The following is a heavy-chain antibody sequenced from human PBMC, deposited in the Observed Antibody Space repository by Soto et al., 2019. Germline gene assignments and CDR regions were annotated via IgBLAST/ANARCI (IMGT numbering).Heavy chain of an antibody. CDR3: ASGPHGDYFDY. CDR2: IYSGGST. D-gene: IGHD4-17*01. V-gene: IGHV3-53*01. Sequence: PGGSLRLSXAASGFTVSSNYMSWVRQAPGKGLEWVSVIYSGGSTYYADSVKGRFTISRDNSKNTLYLQMNSLRAEDTAVYYCASGPHGDYFDYWGQGTLVTVSS. J-gene: IGHJ4*02. CDR1: GFTVSSNY.